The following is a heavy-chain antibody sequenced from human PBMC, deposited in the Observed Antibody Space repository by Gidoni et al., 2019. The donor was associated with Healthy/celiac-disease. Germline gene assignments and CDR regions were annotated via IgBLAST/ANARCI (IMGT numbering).Heavy chain of an antibody. CDR2: IIPIFGTA. CDR1: GGTFSSYA. Sequence: QVQLVQSGAEVKKPGSSVKVSCKASGGTFSSYANSWGRQAPGQGLEWMGGIIPIFGTANYAQKFQGRVTITADESTSTAYMELSSLRSEYTAVYYCARGAKPYDSSGYYYDWFDPWGQGTLVTVSS. CDR3: ARGAKPYDSSGYYYDWFDP. J-gene: IGHJ5*02. V-gene: IGHV1-69*01. D-gene: IGHD3-22*01.